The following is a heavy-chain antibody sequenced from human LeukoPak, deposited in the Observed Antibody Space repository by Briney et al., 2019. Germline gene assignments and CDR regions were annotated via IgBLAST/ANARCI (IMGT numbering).Heavy chain of an antibody. CDR1: GFTFSSYW. Sequence: GGSLRLSCAASGFTFSSYWMSWVRQAPGKGLEWVANIKQGGSEKYYVDSVKGRFTISRDNAKNSLYLQMNSLRAEDTAVYYCARERGGPYCSSTSCCWEPFDYWGQGTLVTVSS. CDR2: IKQGGSEK. D-gene: IGHD2-2*01. V-gene: IGHV3-7*01. CDR3: ARERGGPYCSSTSCCWEPFDY. J-gene: IGHJ4*02.